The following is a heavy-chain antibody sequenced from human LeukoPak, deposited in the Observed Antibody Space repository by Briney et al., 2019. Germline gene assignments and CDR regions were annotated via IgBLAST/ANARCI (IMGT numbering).Heavy chain of an antibody. D-gene: IGHD1-7*01. Sequence: PGGSLRLSCAASGFTFSSYSRNWVRQAPGKGLEWVSSISSSSSYIYYADSVKGRFTISRDNAKNSLYLQMNSLRAEDTAVYYCARAGITGTTDWFDPWGQGTLVTVSS. V-gene: IGHV3-21*01. CDR2: ISSSSSYI. J-gene: IGHJ5*02. CDR3: ARAGITGTTDWFDP. CDR1: GFTFSSYS.